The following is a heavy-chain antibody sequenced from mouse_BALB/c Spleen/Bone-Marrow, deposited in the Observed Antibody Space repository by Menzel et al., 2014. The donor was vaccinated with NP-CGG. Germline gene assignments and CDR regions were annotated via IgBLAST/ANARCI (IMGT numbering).Heavy chain of an antibody. CDR1: GYAFSNYG. Sequence: QVQLQQSGAELVRPGSSVKISCKASGYAFSNYGVNWVKQRPGQGLEWIGQIYPGDGDTNYNGKFKGRVTLTANKTSSTAYMQLSSLTSEDSAVYFCASVYDYGRGYAMDYWGQGTSVTVSS. CDR3: ASVYDYGRGYAMDY. V-gene: IGHV1-80*01. J-gene: IGHJ4*01. CDR2: IYPGDGDT. D-gene: IGHD2-4*01.